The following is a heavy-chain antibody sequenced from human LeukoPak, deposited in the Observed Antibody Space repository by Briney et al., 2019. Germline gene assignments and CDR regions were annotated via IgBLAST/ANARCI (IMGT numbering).Heavy chain of an antibody. CDR1: GYTFTGYY. V-gene: IGHV1-2*02. D-gene: IGHD3-22*01. CDR3: AREWENNYYDSSGYYV. Sequence: ASVKVSCKASGYTFTGYYMHWVRQAPGQGLEWMRWINPNSGGTNYAQKFQGRVTMTRDTSISTAYMELSRLGSDDTAVYYCAREWENNYYDSSGYYVWGQGTLVTVSS. CDR2: INPNSGGT. J-gene: IGHJ4*02.